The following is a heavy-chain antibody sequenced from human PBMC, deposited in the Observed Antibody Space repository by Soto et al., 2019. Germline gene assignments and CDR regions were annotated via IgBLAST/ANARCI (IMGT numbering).Heavy chain of an antibody. V-gene: IGHV1-24*01. D-gene: IGHD3-3*01. CDR1: GYTLTELS. J-gene: IGHJ6*02. CDR2: FDPEDGET. Sequence: ASVKVSCKVSGYTLTELSMHWVRQAPGKGLEWMGGFDPEDGETIYAQKFQGRVTMTEDTSTDTAYMELSSLRSEDTAVYYCATASCYDFWSGSKAGMDVWGQGTTVTVSS. CDR3: ATASCYDFWSGSKAGMDV.